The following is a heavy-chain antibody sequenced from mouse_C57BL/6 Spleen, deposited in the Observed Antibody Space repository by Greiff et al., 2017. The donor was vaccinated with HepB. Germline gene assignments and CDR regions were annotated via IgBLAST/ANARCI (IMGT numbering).Heavy chain of an antibody. Sequence: EVQLQQSGGGLVKPGGSLKLSCAASGFTFSDYGMHWVRQAPEKGLEWVAYISSGSSTIYYADTVKGRFTISRDNAKNTLFLQMTSLRSEDTAMYYCARVRTTVVANYAMDYWGQGTSVTVSS. V-gene: IGHV5-17*01. CDR2: ISSGSSTI. J-gene: IGHJ4*01. D-gene: IGHD1-1*01. CDR1: GFTFSDYG. CDR3: ARVRTTVVANYAMDY.